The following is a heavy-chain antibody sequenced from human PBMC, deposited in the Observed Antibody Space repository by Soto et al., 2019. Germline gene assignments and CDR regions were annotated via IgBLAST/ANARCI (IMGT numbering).Heavy chain of an antibody. J-gene: IGHJ5*02. D-gene: IGHD1-7*01. Sequence: ETLSLTCAVYVGSFSVYFWTWIRQPPGKGLEWIGEINHSGSTNYNPTLPSRVTISVDTAKNPFSPKQSSVTAADTAVYYCARGREDWNYGRPTADGHNNTIDAWGQGTPVTVSS. V-gene: IGHV4-34*01. CDR1: VGSFSVYF. CDR2: INHSGST. CDR3: ARGREDWNYGRPTADGHNNTIDA.